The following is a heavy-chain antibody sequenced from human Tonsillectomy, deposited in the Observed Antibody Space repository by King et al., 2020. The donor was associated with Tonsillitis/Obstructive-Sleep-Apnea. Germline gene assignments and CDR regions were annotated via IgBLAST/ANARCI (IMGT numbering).Heavy chain of an antibody. Sequence: VQLVESGGGLVQPGRSLRLSCAASGFTFDDHAMHWVRQAPGKGLEWVSGISWNSGSIDYADSVKGRFTISRDNAKNSLYLQMNSLRVEDTAFYYCAKCPYSNYVGGVDYWGQGTLVTVSS. J-gene: IGHJ4*02. CDR3: AKCPYSNYVGGVDY. CDR1: GFTFDDHA. D-gene: IGHD4-11*01. CDR2: ISWNSGSI. V-gene: IGHV3-9*01.